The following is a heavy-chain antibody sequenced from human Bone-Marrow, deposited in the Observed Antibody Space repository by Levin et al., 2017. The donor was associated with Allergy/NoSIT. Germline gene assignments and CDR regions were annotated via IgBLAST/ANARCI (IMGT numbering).Heavy chain of an antibody. V-gene: IGHV1-69*13. CDR3: ARARTTGTAPDYYDYYMDV. J-gene: IGHJ6*03. CDR2: IIPVSGTT. D-gene: IGHD1-1*01. Sequence: ASVKVSCKASGGTFSTYSLSWVRQAPGQGLEWMGGIIPVSGTTIYAQKFQGRFTITADESMTVVYMELINLRSEDTAVYFCARARTTGTAPDYYDYYMDVWGKGTTVTVSS. CDR1: GGTFSTYS.